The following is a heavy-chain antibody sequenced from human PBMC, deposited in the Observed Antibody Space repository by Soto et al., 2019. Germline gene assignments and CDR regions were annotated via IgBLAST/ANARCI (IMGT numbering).Heavy chain of an antibody. CDR1: GYSFTSYR. V-gene: IGHV5-51*01. Sequence: GESLKISCKGSGYSFTSYRIGWVRQMPGKGLEWMGMIYPGDSDTSYSPSFQGQVTITSSKSTSTAYLQWSSLKASDTAMYYCSRHVWCSSTSCYGLDSFDIWGQGTMVTVSS. CDR3: SRHVWCSSTSCYGLDSFDI. D-gene: IGHD2-2*01. J-gene: IGHJ3*02. CDR2: IYPGDSDT.